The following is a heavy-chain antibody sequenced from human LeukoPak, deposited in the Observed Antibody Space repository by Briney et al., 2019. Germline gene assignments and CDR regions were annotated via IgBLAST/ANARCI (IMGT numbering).Heavy chain of an antibody. CDR2: INPNSGGT. Sequence: GASVKVSCKASGYTFTTYAITWVRQAPGQGLEWMGWINPNSGGTNYAQKFQGRVTMTRDTSISTAYMELSRLRSDDTAVYYCFTYYYDSSGYYRGVIDYWGQGTLVTVSS. CDR1: GYTFTTYA. J-gene: IGHJ4*02. V-gene: IGHV1-2*02. CDR3: FTYYYDSSGYYRGVIDY. D-gene: IGHD3-22*01.